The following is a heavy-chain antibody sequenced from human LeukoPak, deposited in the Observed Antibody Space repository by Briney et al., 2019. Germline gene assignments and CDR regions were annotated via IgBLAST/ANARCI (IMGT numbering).Heavy chain of an antibody. CDR3: AKRGVVILVILVGFHKEAYFFDS. D-gene: IGHD3-9*01. J-gene: IGHJ4*02. Sequence: GGSLRLSSAVAGITLSNYGMRWVRPAPGKGLEWVAGTFGSGGGTTYADSVKGLFPISRDEPRNTLYLQMKRLTAEDTAVYFCAKRGVVILVILVGFHKEAYFFDSWGQGALVTVSS. V-gene: IGHV3-23*01. CDR2: TFGSGGGT. CDR1: GITLSNYG.